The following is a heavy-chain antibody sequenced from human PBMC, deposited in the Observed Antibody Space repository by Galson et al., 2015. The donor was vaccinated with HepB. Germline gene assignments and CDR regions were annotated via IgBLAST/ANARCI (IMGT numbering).Heavy chain of an antibody. CDR2: ISGSGSST. V-gene: IGHV3-23*01. CDR1: GFIFNNYA. J-gene: IGHJ4*02. Sequence: SLRLSCAASGFIFNNYAMSWVRQAPGKRLEWVSLISGSGSSTYYADSVKGRFTISRDNSKNTVSLQMNSLRAEDTAVYSCAKGRWSNNFASAFDCWGQGTLVAVSS. D-gene: IGHD1-1*01. CDR3: AKGRWSNNFASAFDC.